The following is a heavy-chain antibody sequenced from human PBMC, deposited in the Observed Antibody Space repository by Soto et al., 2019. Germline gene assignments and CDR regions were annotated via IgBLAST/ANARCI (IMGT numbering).Heavy chain of an antibody. V-gene: IGHV1-8*01. Sequence: ASVKVSCKASGYTFTSYDINWVRQATGQGLEWMGWMNPNSGNTGYAQKFQVRVTMTRNTSISTAYMELSSLRSEDTAVYYSARGLEYNSGSYYYWGQGTLVTVSS. CDR2: MNPNSGNT. J-gene: IGHJ4*02. CDR1: GYTFTSYD. D-gene: IGHD1-26*01. CDR3: ARGLEYNSGSYYY.